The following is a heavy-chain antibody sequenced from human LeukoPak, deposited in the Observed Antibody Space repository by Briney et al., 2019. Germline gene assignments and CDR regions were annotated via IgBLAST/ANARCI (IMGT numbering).Heavy chain of an antibody. J-gene: IGHJ6*02. D-gene: IGHD4-23*01. Sequence: GGSLRLSCAASGFTFSSYSMNWVRQAPGKGLEWVSSISSSSSYIYYADSVKGRFTISRDNAKNPLYLQMNSLRAEDTAVYYCARDRNDYGGNSEYYYYGMDVWGQGTTVTVSS. V-gene: IGHV3-21*01. CDR2: ISSSSSYI. CDR1: GFTFSSYS. CDR3: ARDRNDYGGNSEYYYYGMDV.